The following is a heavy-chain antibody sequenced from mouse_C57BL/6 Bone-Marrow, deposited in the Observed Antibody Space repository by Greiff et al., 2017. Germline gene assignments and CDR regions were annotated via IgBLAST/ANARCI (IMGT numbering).Heavy chain of an antibody. V-gene: IGHV2-5*01. J-gene: IGHJ4*01. CDR1: GFSLTSYG. CDR2: IWRGGST. D-gene: IGHD1-1*01. CDR3: AKTPYGSSYGGAMDY. Sequence: VQLQQSGPGLVQPSQSLSITCTVSGFSLTSYGVHWVRQSPGKGLEWLGVIWRGGSTDYNAAFMSRLSITKDNSKSQVFFKMNSLQADDTAIYYCAKTPYGSSYGGAMDYWGQGTSVTVSS.